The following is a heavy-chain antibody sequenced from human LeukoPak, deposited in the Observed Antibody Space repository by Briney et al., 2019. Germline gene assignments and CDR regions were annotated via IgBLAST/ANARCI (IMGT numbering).Heavy chain of an antibody. Sequence: SETLSLTCTVSGGSISSSSYYWGWIRQPPGKGLEWIGSIYYSGSTYYNPSLKSRVTISVDTSKNQFSLKLSSVTAADTAVYYCARSGYDFWSGYPQDLDYWGQGTLVTVSS. CDR1: GGSISSSSYY. J-gene: IGHJ4*02. CDR3: ARSGYDFWSGYPQDLDY. V-gene: IGHV4-39*01. D-gene: IGHD3-3*01. CDR2: IYYSGST.